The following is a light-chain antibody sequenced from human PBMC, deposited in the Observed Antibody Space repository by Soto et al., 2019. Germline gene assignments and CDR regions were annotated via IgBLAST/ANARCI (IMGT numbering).Light chain of an antibody. V-gene: IGKV3D-15*01. Sequence: ELVMTQSPSTLSVSPGERATLSCTASQSVSTRLAWYQQKPGQAPRLLIYGASTRATDIPARFSGSGSGTEFTLTIGSLQSEDFAVYHCQQYNNWSPEYTFGQGTKLEIK. J-gene: IGKJ2*01. CDR2: GAS. CDR3: QQYNNWSPEYT. CDR1: QSVSTR.